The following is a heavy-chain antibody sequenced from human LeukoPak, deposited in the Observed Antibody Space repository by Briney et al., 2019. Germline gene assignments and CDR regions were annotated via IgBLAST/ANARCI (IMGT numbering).Heavy chain of an antibody. CDR1: GGSFSGYY. D-gene: IGHD3-22*01. V-gene: IGHV4-34*01. CDR2: INHSGST. J-gene: IGHJ3*02. Sequence: ASETLSLTCAVYGGSFSGYYWSWIRQPPGKGLEWIGEINHSGSTNYNPSLKSRVTISVDTSKNQFSLRLSSVTAADTAVYYCAKAVNSVYDSSGPIWGQGTMVTVSS. CDR3: AKAVNSVYDSSGPI.